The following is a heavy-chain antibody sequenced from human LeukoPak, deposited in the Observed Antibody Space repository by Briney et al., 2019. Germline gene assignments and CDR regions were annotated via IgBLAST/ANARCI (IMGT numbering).Heavy chain of an antibody. Sequence: PSEALSLTCTVSGGSISSSSYYWGWIRQPPGKGLEWIGSISYSGSTYYNPSLKSRVTISVDTSKNQFSLKLSSVTAADTARYYCARVYSSTHNWFDTWGQGIQVTVSS. CDR1: GGSISSSSYY. CDR2: ISYSGST. J-gene: IGHJ5*02. V-gene: IGHV4-39*07. CDR3: ARVYSSTHNWFDT. D-gene: IGHD6-19*01.